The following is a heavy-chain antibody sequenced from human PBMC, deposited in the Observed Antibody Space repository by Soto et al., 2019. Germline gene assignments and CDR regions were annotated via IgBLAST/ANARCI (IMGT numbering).Heavy chain of an antibody. J-gene: IGHJ4*01. D-gene: IGHD3-9*01. Sequence: GASVKVSCKTSGYTFTSYGITWVRQAPGQGLEWMGWSSTSNGDTNYAQKLQGRVTMTTDTSTSTAYMDLRSLRSDDTAVYYCARQAEYDILTGYYTPRFDYWG. V-gene: IGHV1-18*01. CDR1: GYTFTSYG. CDR3: ARQAEYDILTGYYTPRFDY. CDR2: SSTSNGDT.